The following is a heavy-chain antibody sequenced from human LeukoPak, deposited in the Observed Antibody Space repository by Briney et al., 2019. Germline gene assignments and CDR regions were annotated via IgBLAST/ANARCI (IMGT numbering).Heavy chain of an antibody. J-gene: IGHJ5*02. D-gene: IGHD6-19*01. V-gene: IGHV3-9*01. CDR3: AKAKYSSGWYEAHNWFDP. CDR2: ISWNSGSI. CDR1: GFTFDDYA. Sequence: GGSLRLSCAASGFTFDDYAMHWVRQAPGKGLEWVSGISWNSGSIGYADSVKGRFTISRDNAKNSLYLQMNSLRAEDTALYYCAKAKYSSGWYEAHNWFDPWGQGTLVTVSS.